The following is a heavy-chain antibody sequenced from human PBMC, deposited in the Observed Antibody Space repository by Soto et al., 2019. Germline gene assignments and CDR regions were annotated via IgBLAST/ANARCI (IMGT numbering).Heavy chain of an antibody. J-gene: IGHJ4*02. Sequence: QVQLVQSGAEVKKPGSSVKVSCKASGGTFSSYSINWVRQAPGQGLQWMGEIIPIFGTANYAQRFQGRVTITADESTSTAYMELSSLRSEDTAVYYCARDGGRHSGGIDYWGQGTLVTVSS. V-gene: IGHV1-69*01. D-gene: IGHD1-26*01. CDR3: ARDGGRHSGGIDY. CDR1: GGTFSSYS. CDR2: IIPIFGTA.